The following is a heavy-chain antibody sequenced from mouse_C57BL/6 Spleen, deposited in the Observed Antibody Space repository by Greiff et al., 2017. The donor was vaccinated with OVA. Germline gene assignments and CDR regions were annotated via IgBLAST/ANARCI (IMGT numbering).Heavy chain of an antibody. CDR1: GFTFSSYG. V-gene: IGHV5-6*01. CDR2: ISSGGSYT. Sequence: EVQRVESGGDLVKPGGSLKLSCAASGFTFSSYGMSWVRQTPDKRLEWVATISSGGSYTYYPDSVKGRFTISRDNAKNTLYLQMSSLKSEDTAMYDCARPAGVYYDYDEAYWGQGTLVTVSA. CDR3: ARPAGVYYDYDEAY. J-gene: IGHJ3*01. D-gene: IGHD2-4*01.